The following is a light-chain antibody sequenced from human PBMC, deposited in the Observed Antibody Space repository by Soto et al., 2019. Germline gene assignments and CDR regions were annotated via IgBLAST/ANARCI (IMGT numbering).Light chain of an antibody. CDR3: NSYTTSTPSYL. V-gene: IGLV2-14*03. CDR2: DVS. Sequence: QSALTQPASVSGSPGQSITFSCTGTSGDVGAYNSVSWYQQHPGKAPKLMIHDVSNRPSGVSNRFSGSKSGNTASLTISGLQAEDEADYYCNSYTTSTPSYLFGTGTKLTVL. J-gene: IGLJ1*01. CDR1: SGDVGAYNS.